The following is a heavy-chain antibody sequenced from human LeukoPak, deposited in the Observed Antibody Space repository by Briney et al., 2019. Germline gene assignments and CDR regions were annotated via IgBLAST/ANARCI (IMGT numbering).Heavy chain of an antibody. CDR2: ISGSGGST. D-gene: IGHD3-22*01. V-gene: IGHV3-23*01. Sequence: GGSLRLSCAASGFTFSNYAMSWVRQAPGKGLEWVSAISGSGGSTYYADSVKGRFTISRDNSKNTLYLQMNSLRAEDTAVYYCAKDSVRYYDSSGYLNDAFDIWGQGTMVTVSS. J-gene: IGHJ3*02. CDR3: AKDSVRYYDSSGYLNDAFDI. CDR1: GFTFSNYA.